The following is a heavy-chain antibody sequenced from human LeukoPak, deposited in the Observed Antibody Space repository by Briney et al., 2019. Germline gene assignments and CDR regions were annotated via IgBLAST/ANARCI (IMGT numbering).Heavy chain of an antibody. V-gene: IGHV3-20*04. J-gene: IGHJ4*02. Sequence: GGSLRLSCAASGYTFGDYGMSWVRQVPGKGLEWVSGTNRRGDITGYADFVKGRFTISRDNSKNTLYLEMNSLRVEDTAVYYCAKGAYYDLWGQGTLVTVSS. CDR1: GYTFGDYG. D-gene: IGHD3-22*01. CDR3: AKGAYYDL. CDR2: TNRRGDIT.